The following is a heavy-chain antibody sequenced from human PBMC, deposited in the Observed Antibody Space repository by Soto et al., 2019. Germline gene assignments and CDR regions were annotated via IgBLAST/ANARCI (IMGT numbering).Heavy chain of an antibody. D-gene: IGHD7-27*01. Sequence: LSLTCNVSGGAIDSGGYYWCWIRQHPGKGLEWIGYIYYSVSTYYNPSLKSRVSISIDTSKNQFSLELISVTAADTAVYYCARVGTSYARRGLDVWGQGTTVTVSS. V-gene: IGHV4-31*03. J-gene: IGHJ6*02. CDR1: GGAIDSGGYY. CDR2: IYYSVST. CDR3: ARVGTSYARRGLDV.